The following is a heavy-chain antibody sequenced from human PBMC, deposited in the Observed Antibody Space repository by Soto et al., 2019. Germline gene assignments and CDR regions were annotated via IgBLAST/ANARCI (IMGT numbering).Heavy chain of an antibody. CDR3: ARDDWTVAGTRDAAFDI. V-gene: IGHV1-18*01. D-gene: IGHD6-19*01. CDR2: ISAYNGNT. CDR1: GYTFTSYG. J-gene: IGHJ3*02. Sequence: ASVKVSCKASGYTFTSYGISWVRQAPGQGLEWIGWISAYNGNTNYAQKLQGRVTMTTDTSTSTAYMELRSLRSDDTAVYYCARDDWTVAGTRDAAFDIWGQGTMVTVSS.